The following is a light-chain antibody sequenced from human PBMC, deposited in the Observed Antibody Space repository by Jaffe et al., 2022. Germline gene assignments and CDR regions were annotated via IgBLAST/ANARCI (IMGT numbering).Light chain of an antibody. V-gene: IGKV3-15*01. J-gene: IGKJ1*01. CDR1: QSLSNN. CDR3: QQYNKWPRA. CDR2: GAS. Sequence: EMMMTQSPATLSVSPGEIATLSCRASQSLSNNVAWYQHKPGQAPRLLIYGASTRATGIPDRFSGSGSGTEFTLTISSLQSEDFAVYYCQQYNKWPRAFGQGTKVEIK.